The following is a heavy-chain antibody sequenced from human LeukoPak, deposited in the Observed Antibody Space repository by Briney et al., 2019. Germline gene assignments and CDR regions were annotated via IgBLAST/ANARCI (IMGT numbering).Heavy chain of an antibody. D-gene: IGHD5-24*01. Sequence: GGSLRLSCAASGFTFSSYAMSWVRQAPGKGLEWVSSITTSGGRTNYADSVKGRFTISRDNSKNTLYLQMNSLRAEDTAVYYCAKALRGDGDNASDMGGQGTMVTVSS. CDR2: ITTSGGRT. J-gene: IGHJ3*02. V-gene: IGHV3-23*01. CDR1: GFTFSSYA. CDR3: AKALRGDGDNASDM.